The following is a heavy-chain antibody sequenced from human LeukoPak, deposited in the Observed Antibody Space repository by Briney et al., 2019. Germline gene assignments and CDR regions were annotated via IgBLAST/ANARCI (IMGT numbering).Heavy chain of an antibody. J-gene: IGHJ4*02. CDR2: IIPIFGTA. D-gene: IGHD6-19*01. CDR3: ARGGSSGWFRYFDY. Sequence: SVKVSCKASGGTFSSYAISWVRQAPGQGLEWMGGIIPIFGTANYAQKFQGRVTITADGSTSTAYMELSSLRSEDTAVYYCARGGSSGWFRYFDYWGQGTLVTVSS. CDR1: GGTFSSYA. V-gene: IGHV1-69*13.